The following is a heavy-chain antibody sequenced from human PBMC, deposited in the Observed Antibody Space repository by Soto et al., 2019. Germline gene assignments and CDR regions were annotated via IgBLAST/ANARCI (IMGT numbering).Heavy chain of an antibody. CDR1: GFTFSSYW. J-gene: IGHJ2*01. CDR2: INSDGSST. V-gene: IGHV3-74*01. CDR3: ARGGSLSWYFDL. D-gene: IGHD1-26*01. Sequence: EVQLVESGGGLVQPGGSLRLSCAASGFTFSSYWMHWVRQAPGKGLVWVSRINSDGSSTSYADSVKGRFTISRDNAKNTLYLHINTLRAEDTAVYYCARGGSLSWYFDLWGRGTLVTVSS.